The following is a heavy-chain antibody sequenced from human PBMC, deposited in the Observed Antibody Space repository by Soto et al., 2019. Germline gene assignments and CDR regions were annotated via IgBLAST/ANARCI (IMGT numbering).Heavy chain of an antibody. CDR1: GGSISTYY. CDR3: ARVTVAGRMDV. J-gene: IGHJ6*02. D-gene: IGHD6-19*01. CDR2: IYYSGST. Sequence: SETLSLTCTVSGGSISTYYWSWIRQPPGKGLEWIGYIYYSGSTNYNPSLKSRVTISVDTSKNQFSLKLSSVTAANTAVYYCARVTVAGRMDVGGQGTTVTVSS. V-gene: IGHV4-59*01.